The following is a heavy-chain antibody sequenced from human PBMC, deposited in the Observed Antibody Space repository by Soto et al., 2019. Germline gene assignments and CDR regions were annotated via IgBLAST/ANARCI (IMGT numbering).Heavy chain of an antibody. D-gene: IGHD5-12*01. V-gene: IGHV3-9*01. Sequence: EVQLVESGGGLVQPGRSLRLSCAASGFTFDDYAMPWVRQAPGKGLEWVSGISWNSGSIGYADSVKGRFTISRDNAKNSLYLQMNSLRAEDTALYYCATSAFVDIVATIVHWGQGTLVTVSS. J-gene: IGHJ4*02. CDR1: GFTFDDYA. CDR3: ATSAFVDIVATIVH. CDR2: ISWNSGSI.